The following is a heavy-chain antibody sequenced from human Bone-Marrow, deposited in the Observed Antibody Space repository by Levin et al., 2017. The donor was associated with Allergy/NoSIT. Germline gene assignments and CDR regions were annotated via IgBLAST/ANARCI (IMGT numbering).Heavy chain of an antibody. CDR2: IYSVGST. D-gene: IGHD1-14*01. CDR3: AEGGLGSNHY. CDR1: GFSVSNNY. Sequence: GGSLRLSCAASGFSVSNNYMRWVRQAPGKGLEWVSLIYSVGSTYYADSVKGRFTISRDNSKNTLYLQMNSLRGEDTCLYYCAEGGLGSNHYWGQGTRVTVSS. V-gene: IGHV3-66*01. J-gene: IGHJ4*02.